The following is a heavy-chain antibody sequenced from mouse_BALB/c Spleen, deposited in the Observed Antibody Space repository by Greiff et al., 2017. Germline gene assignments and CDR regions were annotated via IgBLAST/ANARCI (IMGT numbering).Heavy chain of an antibody. CDR3: AREGNYAMDY. CDR2: ISSGSSTI. CDR1: GFTFSSFG. Sequence: EVKLVESGGGLVQPGGSRKLSCAASGFTFSSFGMHWVRQAPEKGLEWVAYISSGSSTIYYADTVKGRFTISRDNPKNTLFLQMTSLRSEDTAMYYCAREGNYAMDYWGQGTSVTVSS. J-gene: IGHJ4*01. V-gene: IGHV5-17*02.